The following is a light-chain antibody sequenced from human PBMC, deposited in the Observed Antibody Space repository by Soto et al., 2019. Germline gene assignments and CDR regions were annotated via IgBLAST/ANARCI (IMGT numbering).Light chain of an antibody. V-gene: IGKV2-28*01. CDR3: MQALPPLT. CDR2: LGS. Sequence: DIVMTQSPLSLPVTPGESASISCRSSQSLLHSNGYNYLDWYVQKPGQSPQLLIYLGSSRASGVPDRFSGSGSGTAFILTISRVEAEDVWVYYCMQALPPLTFGGGTKVEIK. J-gene: IGKJ4*01. CDR1: QSLLHSNGYNY.